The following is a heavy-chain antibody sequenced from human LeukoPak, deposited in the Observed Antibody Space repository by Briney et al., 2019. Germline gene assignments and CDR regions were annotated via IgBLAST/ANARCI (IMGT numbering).Heavy chain of an antibody. CDR2: IYYSGST. Sequence: PSETLSLTCTVSGGSISSSSYYWGWIRQPPGKGLEWIGSIYYSGSTYYNPSLKSRVTISVDTSKNQFSLKLSSVTAADTAVYYCARDQLRWQLLDYWGQGTLVTVSS. CDR3: ARDQLRWQLLDY. CDR1: GGSISSSSYY. J-gene: IGHJ4*02. D-gene: IGHD4-23*01. V-gene: IGHV4-39*07.